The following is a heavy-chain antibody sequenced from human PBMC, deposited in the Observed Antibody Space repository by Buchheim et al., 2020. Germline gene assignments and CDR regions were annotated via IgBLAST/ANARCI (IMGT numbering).Heavy chain of an antibody. CDR3: ARTSYYYGSGSYPDY. CDR2: ISYDGSNK. V-gene: IGHV3-30*04. Sequence: QVQLVESGGGVVQPGRSLRLSCAASGFTFSSYAMHWVRQAPGKGLEWVAVISYDGSNKYYADSVKGRFTISREHYKNTLYLQMNSLRAEDTAVYYCARTSYYYGSGSYPDYWGQGTL. J-gene: IGHJ4*02. CDR1: GFTFSSYA. D-gene: IGHD3-10*01.